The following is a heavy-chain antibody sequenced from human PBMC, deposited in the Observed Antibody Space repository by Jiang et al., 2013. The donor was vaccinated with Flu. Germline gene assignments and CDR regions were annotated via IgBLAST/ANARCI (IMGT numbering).Heavy chain of an antibody. D-gene: IGHD6-13*01. CDR1: GFTFSSYS. Sequence: QLLESGGGLVKPGGSLRLSCAASGFTFSSYSMNWVRQAPGKGLEWVAVISYDGSNKYYADSVKGRFTISRDNSKNTLYLQMNSLRAEDTAVYYCAKGGIAAPDDYWGQGTLATVSS. J-gene: IGHJ4*02. CDR3: AKGGIAAPDDY. V-gene: IGHV3-30*18. CDR2: ISYDGSNK.